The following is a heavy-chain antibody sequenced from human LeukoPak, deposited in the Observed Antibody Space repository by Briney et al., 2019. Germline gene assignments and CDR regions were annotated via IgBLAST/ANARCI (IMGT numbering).Heavy chain of an antibody. V-gene: IGHV3-30-3*01. J-gene: IGHJ4*02. D-gene: IGHD3-22*01. CDR2: ISYDGSNK. Sequence: GGSLRLSCAASGFTFSSYAMHWVRQAPGKGLEWVAVISYDGSNKYYADSVKGRFTISRDNSKNTLYLQMNSLRAEDTAVYYCARDGESYYYDSSGYYPGDYWGQGTLVTVSS. CDR1: GFTFSSYA. CDR3: ARDGESYYYDSSGYYPGDY.